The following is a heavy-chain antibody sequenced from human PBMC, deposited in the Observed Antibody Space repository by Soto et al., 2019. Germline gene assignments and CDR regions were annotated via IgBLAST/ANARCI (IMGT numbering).Heavy chain of an antibody. CDR2: ISDDGSNK. Sequence: QVQLVESGGGVVQPGRSQRLSCAASGFTFSSYGMHWVRQAPGKGLERVAVISDDGSNKYYADSVKGRFTISRDNSKNTLYLQMNSLRAEDTAVYYCAKDVDSAMVWWRALPDYWGQGTLVTVSS. CDR3: AKDVDSAMVWWRALPDY. D-gene: IGHD5-18*01. J-gene: IGHJ4*02. V-gene: IGHV3-30*18. CDR1: GFTFSSYG.